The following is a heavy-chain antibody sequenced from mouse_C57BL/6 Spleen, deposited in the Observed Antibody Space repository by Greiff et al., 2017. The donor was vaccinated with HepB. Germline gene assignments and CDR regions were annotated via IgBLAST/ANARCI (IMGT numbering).Heavy chain of an antibody. Sequence: EVQLQQSGAELVRPGASVKLSCTASGFNIKDYYMHWVKQRPEQGLEWIGRIDPEDGDTEYAPKFQGKATMTADPSSNTAYLQLSSLTSEDTAVYYCTSNYYGSSYGYWGQCTTLTVSS. CDR2: IDPEDGDT. V-gene: IGHV14-1*01. J-gene: IGHJ2*01. D-gene: IGHD1-1*01. CDR3: TSNYYGSSYGY. CDR1: GFNIKDYY.